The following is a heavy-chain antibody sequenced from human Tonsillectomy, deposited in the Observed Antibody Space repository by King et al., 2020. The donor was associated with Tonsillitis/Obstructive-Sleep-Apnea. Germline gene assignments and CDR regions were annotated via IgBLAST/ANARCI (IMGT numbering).Heavy chain of an antibody. Sequence: QLQESGPGLVKPSETLSLTCTVSGGSISSSSYYWGWIRQPPGKGLEWIGNIYYSGGTYYNPSLKSRVTISVDTSKNQFSLKLSSVTAADTAVYYCARETDILTGAHYWGQGTLVTVSS. CDR2: IYYSGGT. V-gene: IGHV4-39*01. CDR1: GGSISSSSYY. CDR3: ARETDILTGAHY. D-gene: IGHD3-9*01. J-gene: IGHJ4*02.